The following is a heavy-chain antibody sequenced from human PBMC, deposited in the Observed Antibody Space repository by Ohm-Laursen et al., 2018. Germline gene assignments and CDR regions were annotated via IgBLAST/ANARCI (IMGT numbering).Heavy chain of an antibody. J-gene: IGHJ6*02. D-gene: IGHD4-23*01. CDR3: AKAEGGNSHYYGMDV. CDR1: GFTFSSYA. CDR2: ISGSGGST. Sequence: SLRFSCAASGFTFSSYAMSWVRQGPGKGLGWVSSISGSGGSTYYADSVKGRFIISRDNSKNTLYLQMNSLRAEDTAVYYCAKAEGGNSHYYGMDVWGRGTTVTVSS. V-gene: IGHV3-23*01.